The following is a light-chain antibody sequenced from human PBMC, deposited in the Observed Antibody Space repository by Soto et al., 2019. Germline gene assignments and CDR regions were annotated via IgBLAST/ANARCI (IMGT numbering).Light chain of an antibody. CDR1: QSLSSY. V-gene: IGKV3-11*01. CDR2: DAS. CDR3: QQRSNWPPGLT. J-gene: IGKJ4*01. Sequence: EIVLTQSPATLSLSPGERATLSCRASQSLSSYLAWYQQKPGQAPRLLIYDASNRATGIPARFSGSGSGTDFTLTISSLEPEDFAVYFCQQRSNWPPGLTFGGGTKVEIK.